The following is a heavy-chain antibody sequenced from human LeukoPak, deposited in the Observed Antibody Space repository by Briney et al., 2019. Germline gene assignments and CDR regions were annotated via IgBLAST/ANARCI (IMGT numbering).Heavy chain of an antibody. D-gene: IGHD3-3*01. V-gene: IGHV1-69*01. Sequence: SSVKVSCKASGGTFSSYAISWVLQAPGQGLEWMGGIIPIFGTANYAQKFQGRVTITADESTSTAYMELRSLRSDDTAVYYCARNPNNYDFWSGSPGGVDYWGQGTLVTVSS. CDR2: IIPIFGTA. CDR1: GGTFSSYA. J-gene: IGHJ4*02. CDR3: ARNPNNYDFWSGSPGGVDY.